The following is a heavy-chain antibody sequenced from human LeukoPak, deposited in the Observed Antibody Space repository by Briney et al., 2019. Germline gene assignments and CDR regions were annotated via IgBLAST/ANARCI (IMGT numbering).Heavy chain of an antibody. V-gene: IGHV3-53*01. J-gene: IGHJ4*02. CDR2: IYSGGST. CDR3: ARDSPYGFKHFDY. Sequence: GGSLRLSCAASGFAFNTYWMHWVRQAPGKGLEWVSVIYSGGSTYYADSVKGRFTISRDNSKNTLYLQMNSLRAEDTAVYYCARDSPYGFKHFDYWGQGTLVTVSS. D-gene: IGHD4-17*01. CDR1: GFAFNTYW.